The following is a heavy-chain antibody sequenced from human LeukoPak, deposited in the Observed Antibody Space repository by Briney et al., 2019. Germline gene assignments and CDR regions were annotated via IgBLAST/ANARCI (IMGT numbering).Heavy chain of an antibody. CDR3: AKDGGNSLDY. V-gene: IGHV3-33*06. J-gene: IGHJ4*02. CDR2: IWYDGSNK. D-gene: IGHD1-1*01. CDR1: GFTFSSYG. Sequence: GGSLRLSXAASGFTFSSYGMHWVSHAPGKGLEWVAAIWYDGSNKYYADSVKGRFTISRDNSKSTLYLQMNSLRAEDTAVYYCAKDGGNSLDYWGQGTLVTVSS.